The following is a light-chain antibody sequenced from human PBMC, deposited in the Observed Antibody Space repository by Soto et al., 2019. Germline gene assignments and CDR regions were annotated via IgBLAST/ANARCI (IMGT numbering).Light chain of an antibody. V-gene: IGKV4-1*01. Sequence: IMMSQTQDSLAVSLGERATINCKSSQSVLYSSNNKNYLAWYQQKPGQPPKLLIYWASTRESGVPDRFSGSGSGTDFTLTISSLQAEDVAVYYCQQYYSTPWTFGQGTKVEIK. J-gene: IGKJ1*01. CDR1: QSVLYSSNNKNY. CDR3: QQYYSTPWT. CDR2: WAS.